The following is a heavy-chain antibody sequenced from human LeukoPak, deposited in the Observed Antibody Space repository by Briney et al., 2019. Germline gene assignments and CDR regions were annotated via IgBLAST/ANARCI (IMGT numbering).Heavy chain of an antibody. J-gene: IGHJ4*02. V-gene: IGHV1-46*01. CDR1: GYTFTSYY. CDR3: ARDIGLAMGSGFDY. Sequence: ASVKVSCKASGYTFTSYYMHWVRQAPGQGLEWMGIINPSGGSTSYAQKFQGRVTMTRDMSTSTDYMELSSLRSEDTAVFYCARDIGLAMGSGFDYWGQGTLVTVSS. D-gene: IGHD3-10*01. CDR2: INPSGGST.